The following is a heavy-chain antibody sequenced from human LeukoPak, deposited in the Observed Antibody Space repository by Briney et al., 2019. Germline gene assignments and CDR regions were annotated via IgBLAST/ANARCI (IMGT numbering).Heavy chain of an antibody. D-gene: IGHD6-6*01. J-gene: IGHJ4*02. CDR1: RLTFSSYW. CDR2: IKQDGSEK. Sequence: GGSLRLSCAATRLTFSSYWMSWVRQAPGKGLEWVANIKQDGSEKYYVDSVKGRFTISRDNAKNSLYLQMNSLRAEDTAVYYCARIMSQLGYWGQGTLVTVSS. V-gene: IGHV3-7*01. CDR3: ARIMSQLGY.